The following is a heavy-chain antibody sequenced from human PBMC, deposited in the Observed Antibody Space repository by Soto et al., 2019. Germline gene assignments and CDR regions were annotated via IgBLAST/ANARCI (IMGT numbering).Heavy chain of an antibody. D-gene: IGHD6-13*01. J-gene: IGHJ4*02. CDR2: IYYSGNT. V-gene: IGHV4-30-4*01. Sequence: SETLSLTCTVSGDSISNGDYYWSWIRQPPGKGLEWIGCIYYSGNTYYNPPLKSRVTISVDTSKSQFSLKVSSVTAADTAVYYCARAYYSSSWHDVWGQGTLVTVSS. CDR3: ARAYYSSSWHDV. CDR1: GDSISNGDYY.